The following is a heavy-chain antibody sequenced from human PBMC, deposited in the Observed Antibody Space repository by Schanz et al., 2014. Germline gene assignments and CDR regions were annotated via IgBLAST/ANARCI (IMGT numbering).Heavy chain of an antibody. CDR2: ISSSGSYT. CDR1: GFTFNSYA. D-gene: IGHD6-13*01. CDR3: ARLDSSSWYPRY. Sequence: VQLVESGGGVVQPGGSLRLSCAASGFTFNSYAFHWVRQAPGKGLEWVSYISSSGSYTNYADSVKGRFTTSRDNGKKSMYLQMNSLRAEDTAVYYCARLDSSSWYPRYWGQGTLVTVSS. V-gene: IGHV3-21*05. J-gene: IGHJ4*02.